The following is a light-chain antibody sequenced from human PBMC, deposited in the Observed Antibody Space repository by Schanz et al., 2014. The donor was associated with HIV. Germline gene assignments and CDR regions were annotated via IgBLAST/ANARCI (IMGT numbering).Light chain of an antibody. Sequence: DIQMTQSPSSLSASVGNRVTITCRASQGIRNDLGWYQQKPGKAPKRLIYGASSLQSGVPSRFIGSGSGTEFTLSISNLQPEDFATYYCQQTYNTPLTFGQGTRIEIK. CDR2: GAS. CDR1: QGIRND. CDR3: QQTYNTPLT. J-gene: IGKJ5*01. V-gene: IGKV1-17*02.